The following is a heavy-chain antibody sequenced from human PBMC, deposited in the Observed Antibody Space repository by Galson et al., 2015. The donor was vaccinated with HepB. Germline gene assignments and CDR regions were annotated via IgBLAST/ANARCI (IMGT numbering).Heavy chain of an antibody. V-gene: IGHV1-8*01. D-gene: IGHD6-19*01. J-gene: IGHJ4*02. Sequence: SVKVSCKASGYTFTSYDINWVRQATGQGLGWMGWMNPNSGNTGYAQKFQGRVTMTRNTSISTAYMELSSLRSEDTAVYYCARKRQWLVKLDYWGQGTLVTVSS. CDR2: MNPNSGNT. CDR1: GYTFTSYD. CDR3: ARKRQWLVKLDY.